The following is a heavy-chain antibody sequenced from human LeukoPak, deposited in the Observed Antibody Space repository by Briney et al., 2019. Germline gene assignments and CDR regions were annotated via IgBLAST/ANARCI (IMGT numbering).Heavy chain of an antibody. CDR3: AGGNGH. D-gene: IGHD4-23*01. V-gene: IGHV3-48*03. J-gene: IGHJ4*02. Sequence: GESLKISCVASGSTFSSYEMNWVRQAPGQGLEWVSYISSSGGLMNYADSVKGRFTISRDNAKNSLYLQMNSLRVEDTAFYYCAGGNGHWGQGTLVTVSS. CDR1: GSTFSSYE. CDR2: ISSSGGLM.